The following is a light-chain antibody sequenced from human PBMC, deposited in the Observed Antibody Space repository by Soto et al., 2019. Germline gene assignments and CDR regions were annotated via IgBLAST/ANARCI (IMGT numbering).Light chain of an antibody. J-gene: IGKJ3*01. V-gene: IGKV3-20*01. CDR3: QQFASSPGFT. CDR1: QTINNRY. Sequence: EIVLTQSPGTLSLSPGERATLSCRASQTINNRYLAWYQQKPGQAPRLLIYGASSRATGIPDRFSGSGSGTDFTLTISRLEPEDFAVYYGQQFASSPGFTFGPGTKVDMK. CDR2: GAS.